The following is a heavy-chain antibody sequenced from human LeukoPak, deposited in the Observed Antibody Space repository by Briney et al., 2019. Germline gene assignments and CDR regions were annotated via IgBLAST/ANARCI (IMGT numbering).Heavy chain of an antibody. CDR1: GFTFTDYA. Sequence: GGSLRLSCAASGFTFTDYAMSWVRQAPGKGLEWVSVIYSGGSTYYADSVKGRFTISRDNSRNTLYLQMNSLRAEDTAVYYCARPFDAFDIWGQGTMVTVSS. V-gene: IGHV3-53*01. J-gene: IGHJ3*02. CDR2: IYSGGST. CDR3: ARPFDAFDI.